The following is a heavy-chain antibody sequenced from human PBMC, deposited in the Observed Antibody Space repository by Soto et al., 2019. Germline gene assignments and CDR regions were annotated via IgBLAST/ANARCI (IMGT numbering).Heavy chain of an antibody. V-gene: IGHV4-59*08. J-gene: IGHJ4*02. D-gene: IGHD2-2*01. Sequence: SETLSLTCTLSGGSISSYSWNWIRQPPGKGLEWIGYIYYSGSTNYNPSLKSRVTISVDTSKNQFSLKLSSVTAADTAVYYCARQSAGYCSSTSCPFDYWGLGTVVTVSS. CDR2: IYYSGST. CDR3: ARQSAGYCSSTSCPFDY. CDR1: GGSISSYS.